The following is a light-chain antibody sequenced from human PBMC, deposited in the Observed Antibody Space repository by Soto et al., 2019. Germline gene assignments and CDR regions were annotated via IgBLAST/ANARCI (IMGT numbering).Light chain of an antibody. CDR3: QQYGDSPLT. CDR2: AAS. V-gene: IGKV3-20*01. J-gene: IGKJ3*01. Sequence: EILLTQSPSTLSLSPGEGVTLSCRASQSVTVNSLAWYQQKPGQAPRLLIYAASTRAAAVPDRFTGSGSGTDFALTISRLEPEDCVVYYCQQYGDSPLTSGPGTKVDIK. CDR1: QSVTVNS.